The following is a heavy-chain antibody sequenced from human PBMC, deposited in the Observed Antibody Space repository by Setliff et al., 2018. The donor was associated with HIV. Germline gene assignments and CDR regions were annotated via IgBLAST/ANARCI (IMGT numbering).Heavy chain of an antibody. CDR2: VFHSGNT. CDR3: ARLMESTEGNYFDY. V-gene: IGHV4-38-2*01. Sequence: TSETLSLTCGVSGYSISSGYYWTWVRQPPGKGLEWIGSVFHSGNTYYNLSLRGRVTISVDTSKNQYSLKMTSLTAADTAVYYCARLMESTEGNYFDYWGRGTLVTVSS. CDR1: GYSISSGYY. D-gene: IGHD1-1*01. J-gene: IGHJ4*02.